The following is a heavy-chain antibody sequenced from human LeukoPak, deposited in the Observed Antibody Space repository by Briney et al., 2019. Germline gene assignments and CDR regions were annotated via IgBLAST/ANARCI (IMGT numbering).Heavy chain of an antibody. J-gene: IGHJ4*02. D-gene: IGHD2-15*01. V-gene: IGHV3-30*18. CDR3: AKGYCSGGSCSYNYFDY. Sequence: GGSLRLSCAASGFTFSSYGMHWVRQAPGKGLEWVAVISYDGSNKHYADSVKGRFTISRDNSKNTLYLQMNSLRAEDTAVYYCAKGYCSGGSCSYNYFDYWGQGTLVTVSS. CDR2: ISYDGSNK. CDR1: GFTFSSYG.